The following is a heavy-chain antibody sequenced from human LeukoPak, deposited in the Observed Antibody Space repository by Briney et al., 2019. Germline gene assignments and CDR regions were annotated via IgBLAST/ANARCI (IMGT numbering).Heavy chain of an antibody. CDR1: GGSISSQY. Sequence: SETLSLTCTVSGGSISSQYWSWIRQPPGKGLEWIGYIYYSGSTSYNPSLKSRVTISVDTSKNQFSLRLSSVTAADTAVYYCARDIISECSSSHSHFDPWGQGTLVTVSS. V-gene: IGHV4-59*11. CDR3: ARDIISECSSSHSHFDP. CDR2: IYYSGST. J-gene: IGHJ5*02. D-gene: IGHD6-6*01.